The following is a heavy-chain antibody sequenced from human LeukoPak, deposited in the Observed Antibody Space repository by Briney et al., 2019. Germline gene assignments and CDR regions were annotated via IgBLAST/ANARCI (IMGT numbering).Heavy chain of an antibody. D-gene: IGHD6-6*01. J-gene: IGHJ4*02. CDR3: ARDPSQLANFDY. V-gene: IGHV1-8*03. CDR1: GYTFTSYD. CDR2: MNPNSGNT. Sequence: GASVKVSCKASGYTFTSYDINWVRQATGQGLEWMGWMNPNSGNTGYAQKFQGRVTITRNTSISTAYMELSRLRSDDTAVYYCARDPSQLANFDYWGQGTLVTVSS.